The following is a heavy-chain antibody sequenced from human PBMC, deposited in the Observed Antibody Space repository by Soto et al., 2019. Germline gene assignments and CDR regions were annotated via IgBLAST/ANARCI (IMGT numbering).Heavy chain of an antibody. CDR1: GGTFSSYT. V-gene: IGHV1-69*02. CDR2: IIPILGIA. D-gene: IGHD3-10*01. CDR3: ARVSYYGSGSYYSPSRAGYYFMDV. J-gene: IGHJ6*03. Sequence: ASVKVSCKASGGTFSSYTISWVRQAPGQGLEWMGRIIPILGIANYARKFQGRVTITADTSTSTAYMELSSLRSEDTAVYYCARVSYYGSGSYYSPSRAGYYFMDVWGKGTTVTVSS.